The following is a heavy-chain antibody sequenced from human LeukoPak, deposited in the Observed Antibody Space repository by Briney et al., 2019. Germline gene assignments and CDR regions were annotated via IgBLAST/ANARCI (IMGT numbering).Heavy chain of an antibody. CDR3: ARDNIWGVRGVIITYGMDV. J-gene: IGHJ6*02. CDR1: GYTFTSYG. CDR2: MRAYNGNT. V-gene: IGHV1-18*01. Sequence: GASVKVSCKASGYTFTSYGISWVRQAPGQGLEGMGWMRAYNGNTNYAQKLQGRVTKTTDTSTSTAYMELRSLRSDDTAVYYCARDNIWGVRGVIITYGMDVWGQGTTVTVSS. D-gene: IGHD3-10*01.